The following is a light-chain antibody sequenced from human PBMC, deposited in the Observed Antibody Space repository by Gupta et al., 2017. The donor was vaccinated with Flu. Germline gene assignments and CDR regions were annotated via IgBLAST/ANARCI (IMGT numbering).Light chain of an antibody. CDR1: QSLLHSNGYNY. CDR3: MQSLDGPT. Sequence: EIVMTQSPLSLPVTPGEPASISCRSSQSLLHSNGYNYLAWYLQKPGQSPQLLIYLGSTRASGVPDRFSGSGSGSDFTLKINRVEAEDVGVYYCMQSLDGPTFGGGTKVEIK. J-gene: IGKJ4*01. V-gene: IGKV2-28*01. CDR2: LGS.